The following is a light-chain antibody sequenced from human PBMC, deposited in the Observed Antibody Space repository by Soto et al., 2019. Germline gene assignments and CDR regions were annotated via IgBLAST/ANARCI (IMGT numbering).Light chain of an antibody. CDR2: VAS. CDR3: QQYGSSPGFT. V-gene: IGKV3-20*01. CDR1: QSFHTNY. J-gene: IGKJ4*01. Sequence: EMVLTQSPGTLSLSPGERATLSCRASQSFHTNYLAWYQQRPGQAPRLLIYVASNRASGIPERFSGSGSGTDFTLTINRLEPEDSAVYFCQQYGSSPGFTFGGGTKIEIK.